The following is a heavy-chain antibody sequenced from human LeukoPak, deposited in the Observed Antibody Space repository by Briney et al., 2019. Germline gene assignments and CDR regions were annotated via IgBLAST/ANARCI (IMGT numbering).Heavy chain of an antibody. CDR1: GFTFSSYA. Sequence: GRSLRLSCAASGFTFSSYAMHWVRQAPGKGLEWVAVISYDGSNKYYADSVKGRFTISRDNSKNTLYLQMNSLRAEDTAVYCCARVIEGQWLVGAFDIWGQGTMVTVSS. V-gene: IGHV3-30*04. CDR2: ISYDGSNK. J-gene: IGHJ3*02. D-gene: IGHD6-19*01. CDR3: ARVIEGQWLVGAFDI.